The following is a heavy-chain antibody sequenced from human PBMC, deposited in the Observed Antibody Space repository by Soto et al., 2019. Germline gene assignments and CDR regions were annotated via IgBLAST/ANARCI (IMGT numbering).Heavy chain of an antibody. J-gene: IGHJ3*02. CDR2: INADNGNT. V-gene: IGHV1-3*01. D-gene: IGHD3-10*01. CDR1: GYTFTSYT. Sequence: QVQLVQSGAEVKKPGASVKVSCKASGYTFTSYTMHWVRQAPGQRLEWMGWINADNGNTKYAQKFQGRVTITRETSASTAYMELSSLGSEDTAVYYCARGASMVRGVILHAFDIWGQGTMVTVSS. CDR3: ARGASMVRGVILHAFDI.